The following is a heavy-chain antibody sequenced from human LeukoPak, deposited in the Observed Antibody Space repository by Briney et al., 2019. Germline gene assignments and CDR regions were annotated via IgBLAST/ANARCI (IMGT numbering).Heavy chain of an antibody. V-gene: IGHV4-61*02. CDR1: GGSISSGNYY. J-gene: IGHJ5*02. CDR2: IYSSGGS. D-gene: IGHD6-19*01. CDR3: ARHVESGWYGRWFDP. Sequence: SETLSLTCTVSGGSISSGNYYWSWIRQPAGKGLEWIGRIYSSGGSNYNPSLKSRVTISVDTSKNQFSLKLSSVTAADTAVYYCARHVESGWYGRWFDPWGQGTLVTVSS.